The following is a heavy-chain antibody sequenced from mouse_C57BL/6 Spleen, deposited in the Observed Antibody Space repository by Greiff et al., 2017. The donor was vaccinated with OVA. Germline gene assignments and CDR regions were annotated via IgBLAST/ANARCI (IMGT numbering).Heavy chain of an antibody. Sequence: EVQVVESGGGLVKPGGSLKLSCAASGFTFSDYGMHWVRQAPGKGLEWVAYISSGSSTIYYADTVKGRFTISRDNAKNTLFLQMTSLGSEDTAMYYCARPGFSWFAYWGQGTLVTVSA. CDR3: ARPGFSWFAY. CDR2: ISSGSSTI. J-gene: IGHJ3*01. V-gene: IGHV5-17*01. CDR1: GFTFSDYG.